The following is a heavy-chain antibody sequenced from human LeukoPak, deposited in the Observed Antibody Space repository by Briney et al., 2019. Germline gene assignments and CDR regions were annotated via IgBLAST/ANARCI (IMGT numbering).Heavy chain of an antibody. V-gene: IGHV4-61*02. D-gene: IGHD1-26*01. CDR3: ATVNVVGRKGNDY. CDR2: IYTSGST. CDR1: GGSISSGSYY. J-gene: IGHJ4*02. Sequence: SSETLSLTCTVSGGSISSGSYYWSWIRQPAGKGLEWIGRIYTSGSTNCNPSLKSRVTISVDTSKNQFSLKLSSVTAADTAVYYCATVNVVGRKGNDYWGPGTLVTVSS.